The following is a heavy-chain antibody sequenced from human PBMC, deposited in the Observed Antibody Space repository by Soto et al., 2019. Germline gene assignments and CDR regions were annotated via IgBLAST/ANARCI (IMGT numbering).Heavy chain of an antibody. Sequence: QVQLVQSGAEVKKPGSSVKVSCKASGGTFSSYTISWVRQAPGQGLEWMGRIIPILGIANYAQKFQGRVTITADKSTSTAYMELSSLRSEDTAVYYCGRDKRDDTSTRFWFDPWGQGTLVTVSS. V-gene: IGHV1-69*08. CDR1: GGTFSSYT. CDR2: IIPILGIA. D-gene: IGHD3-22*01. J-gene: IGHJ5*02. CDR3: GRDKRDDTSTRFWFDP.